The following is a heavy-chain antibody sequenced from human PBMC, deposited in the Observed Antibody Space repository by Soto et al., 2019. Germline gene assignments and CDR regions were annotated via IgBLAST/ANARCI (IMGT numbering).Heavy chain of an antibody. D-gene: IGHD6-13*01. Sequence: GESLKISCKGSGYGFSSYWIGWVRQMSGKGLEWMGVISPGNSDTRYIPSFQGQVTMSADKSISTAYLQMNSLRADDTAVYYCAKARDYIRTWSIDFDSWGQGTLVTVSS. J-gene: IGHJ4*02. CDR2: ISPGNSDT. V-gene: IGHV5-51*01. CDR3: AKARDYIRTWSIDFDS. CDR1: GYGFSSYW.